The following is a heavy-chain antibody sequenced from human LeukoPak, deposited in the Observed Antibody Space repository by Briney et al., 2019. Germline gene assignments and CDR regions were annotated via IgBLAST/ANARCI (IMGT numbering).Heavy chain of an antibody. CDR2: ISAYNGNT. J-gene: IGHJ5*02. D-gene: IGHD4-17*01. CDR1: GGTFSSYA. V-gene: IGHV1-18*01. CDR3: AREAVTIWFDP. Sequence: GSSVKVSCKASGGTFSSYAISWVRQAPGQGLEWMGWISAYNGNTNYAQKLQGRVTMTTDTSTSTAYMELRSLRSDDTAMYYCAREAVTIWFDPWGQGTLVTVSS.